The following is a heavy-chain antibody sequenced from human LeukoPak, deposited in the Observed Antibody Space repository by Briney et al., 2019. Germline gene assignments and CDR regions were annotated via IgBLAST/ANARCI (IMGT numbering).Heavy chain of an antibody. CDR2: IYYSGST. CDR1: GGSISSYY. CDR3: ARDGSSGWYGSFDY. J-gene: IGHJ4*02. D-gene: IGHD6-19*01. Sequence: PSETLSLTRTVSGGSISSYYWSWIRQPPGKGLEWIGHIYYSGSTNYNPPLKCRVTISADTSKNQFSLKLSSVTAADTAVYYCARDGSSGWYGSFDYWGQGTLVTVSS. V-gene: IGHV4-59*01.